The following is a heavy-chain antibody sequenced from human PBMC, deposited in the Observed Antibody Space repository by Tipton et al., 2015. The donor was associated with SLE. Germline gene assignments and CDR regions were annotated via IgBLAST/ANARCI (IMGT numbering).Heavy chain of an antibody. CDR3: ARRISLLQAVVDYFDY. D-gene: IGHD2/OR15-2a*01. Sequence: TLSLTCTVSGGSISSSNYYWGWLRQPPGKGLEWIASIYYSERTYYNPSLKSRVTISVDTSKNQFSLKLSSVTAADTAVYFCARRISLLQAVVDYFDYWGQGTLVTVSS. V-gene: IGHV4-39*07. CDR2: IYYSERT. J-gene: IGHJ4*02. CDR1: GGSISSSNYY.